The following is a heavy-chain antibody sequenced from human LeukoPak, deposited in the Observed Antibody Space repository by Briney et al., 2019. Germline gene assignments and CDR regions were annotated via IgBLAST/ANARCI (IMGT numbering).Heavy chain of an antibody. CDR1: GLTFSSYA. CDR2: IRGSGSST. Sequence: GGSLRLSCAASGLTFSSYAMSWVRQAPGKGLEWVAGIRGSGSSTYYADSVKGRFTISRDNSKNTLYLQMNSLRADDTAVYYCAKDFVSGFKAFDLWGQGTLVTVSS. D-gene: IGHD3-3*01. CDR3: AKDFVSGFKAFDL. V-gene: IGHV3-23*01. J-gene: IGHJ4*02.